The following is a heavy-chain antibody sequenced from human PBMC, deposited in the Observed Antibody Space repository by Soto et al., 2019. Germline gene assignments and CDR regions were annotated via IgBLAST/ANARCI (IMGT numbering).Heavy chain of an antibody. CDR3: AREPDTAMVTGWFDP. Sequence: SETLSLTCTVSGGSISSYYWSWIRQPPGKGLEWIGYIYYSGSTNYNPSLKSRVTISVDTSKNQFSLKLSSVTAADTAVYYCAREPDTAMVTGWFDPWGQGTLVTV. J-gene: IGHJ5*02. V-gene: IGHV4-59*01. D-gene: IGHD5-18*01. CDR1: GGSISSYY. CDR2: IYYSGST.